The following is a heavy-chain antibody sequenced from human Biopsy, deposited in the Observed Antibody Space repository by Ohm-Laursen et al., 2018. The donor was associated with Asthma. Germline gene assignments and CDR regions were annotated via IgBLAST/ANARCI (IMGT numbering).Heavy chain of an antibody. CDR3: AKEVFPGWELRRGPDS. V-gene: IGHV3-30*18. Sequence: SLRLSCAAPGFSFSNYGMHWVRQAPGKGLDWVAVISFDGTNRNYTDSVKGRFTISRDNSRNTLHLEMNSLRAEDTAVYFCAKEVFPGWELRRGPDSWGQGALVTVSS. D-gene: IGHD1-26*01. J-gene: IGHJ4*02. CDR2: ISFDGTNR. CDR1: GFSFSNYG.